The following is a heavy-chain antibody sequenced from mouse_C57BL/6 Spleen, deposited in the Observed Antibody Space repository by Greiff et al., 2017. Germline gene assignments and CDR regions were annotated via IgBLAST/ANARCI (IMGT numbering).Heavy chain of an antibody. V-gene: IGHV1-82*01. J-gene: IGHJ1*03. CDR1: GYAFSSSW. D-gene: IGHD1-1*01. Sequence: VQLQQSGPELVKPGASVKISCKASGYAFSSSWMNWVKLRPGMGLEWSGRIYPGDGDANYNGKFKGKATLTADKSSSTAYMQLSSLTSEDSAVYFCARGCITTEVGEDWCFAVWGTGTTVTVSS. CDR2: IYPGDGDA. CDR3: ARGCITTEVGEDWCFAV.